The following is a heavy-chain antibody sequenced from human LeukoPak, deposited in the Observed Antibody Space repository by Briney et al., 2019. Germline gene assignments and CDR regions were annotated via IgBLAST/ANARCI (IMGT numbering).Heavy chain of an antibody. V-gene: IGHV1-8*01. CDR3: ARGYCSSTSCYLNPRYYYYYGMDV. CDR2: RNPNSGNT. J-gene: IGHJ6*02. D-gene: IGHD2-2*01. Sequence: ASVKVSCKASGYTFTSYDINWVRQATGQGLEWMGWRNPNSGNTGYAQKFQGRVTMTRNTSISTAYMELSSLRSEDTAVYYCARGYCSSTSCYLNPRYYYYYGMDVWGQGTTVTVSS. CDR1: GYTFTSYD.